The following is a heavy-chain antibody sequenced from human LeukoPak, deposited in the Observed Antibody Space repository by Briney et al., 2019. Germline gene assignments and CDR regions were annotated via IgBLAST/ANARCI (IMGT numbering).Heavy chain of an antibody. CDR3: ARAWRELPTGIDY. CDR1: GASISSYF. J-gene: IGHJ4*02. Sequence: SETLSLTCTVSGASISSYFWHWIRHPAGKGLEWIGRVSSSGTTNYNPSLRSRLTMSVDTSRSRFSLKLSSVTAADTAVYYCARAWRELPTGIDYWGQGTLVTVSS. V-gene: IGHV4-4*07. CDR2: VSSSGTT. D-gene: IGHD1-26*01.